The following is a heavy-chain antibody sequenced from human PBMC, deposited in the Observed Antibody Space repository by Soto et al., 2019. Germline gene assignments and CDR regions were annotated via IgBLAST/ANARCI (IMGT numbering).Heavy chain of an antibody. CDR3: ARQARVYYYGWFDP. D-gene: IGHD3-22*01. Sequence: QLLLQESDPGLVKPSETLSLTCTVSGGSILDSTYYWAWIRQSPGKGLEWIGTIFYSGGTFYTPSIKSRVTISADTSTNQFSLKLSSVTAADTAVYYFARQARVYYYGWFDPWGQGTMVTVSS. CDR2: IFYSGGT. CDR1: GGSILDSTYY. J-gene: IGHJ5*02. V-gene: IGHV4-39*01.